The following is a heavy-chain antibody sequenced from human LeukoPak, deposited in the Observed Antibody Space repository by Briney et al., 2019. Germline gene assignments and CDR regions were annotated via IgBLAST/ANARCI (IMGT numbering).Heavy chain of an antibody. D-gene: IGHD4-17*01. CDR1: GYTFTNYA. CDR3: ARLYNDYGDYYFDY. CDR2: INTNTGNP. J-gene: IGHJ4*02. Sequence: ASVKVSCKASGYTFTNYAMNWLRQAPGQGLEWMGWINTNTGNPTSAQGFTGRFVFSLDTSVSTAYLQINSLKAEDTAVYYCARLYNDYGDYYFDYWGQGTLVTVSS. V-gene: IGHV7-4-1*02.